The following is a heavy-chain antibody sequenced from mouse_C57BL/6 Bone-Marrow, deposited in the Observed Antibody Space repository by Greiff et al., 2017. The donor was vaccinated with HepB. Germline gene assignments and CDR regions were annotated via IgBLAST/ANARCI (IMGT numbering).Heavy chain of an antibody. V-gene: IGHV1-4*01. J-gene: IGHJ4*01. CDR3: ARRTPYDYDDAMDY. Sequence: QVQLQHSGAELARPGASVKMSCKASGYTFTSYTMHWVKQRPGQGLEWIGYINPSSGYTKYNQKFKDKATLTADKSSSTAYMQLSSLTSEDSAVYYCARRTPYDYDDAMDYWGQGTSVTVSS. CDR1: GYTFTSYT. D-gene: IGHD2-4*01. CDR2: INPSSGYT.